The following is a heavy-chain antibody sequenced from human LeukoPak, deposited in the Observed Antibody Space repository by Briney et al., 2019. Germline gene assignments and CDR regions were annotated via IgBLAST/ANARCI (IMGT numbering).Heavy chain of an antibody. D-gene: IGHD3-10*01. CDR3: AKAFKYSSGSNYVTFDY. Sequence: GGSLRLSCAASGFTVRSNYMSWVRHAPGKGLEWVSVIYGGGSTDYADSVKGRFTISRDNSKNTLYLQMNSLRAEDTALYYCAKAFKYSSGSNYVTFDYWGQGTLVTVSS. CDR2: IYGGGST. J-gene: IGHJ4*02. V-gene: IGHV3-66*01. CDR1: GFTVRSNY.